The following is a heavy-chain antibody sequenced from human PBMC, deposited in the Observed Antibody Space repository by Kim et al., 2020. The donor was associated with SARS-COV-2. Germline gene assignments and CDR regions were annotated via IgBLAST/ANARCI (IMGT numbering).Heavy chain of an antibody. D-gene: IGHD2-2*01. CDR3: SRGACSGAICSYDY. Sequence: ADPGPGRFTISRDDAKNSLYLQMNSLRAEDTAVYYCSRGACSGAICSYDYWGQGILVTVSS. J-gene: IGHJ4*02. V-gene: IGHV3-11*06.